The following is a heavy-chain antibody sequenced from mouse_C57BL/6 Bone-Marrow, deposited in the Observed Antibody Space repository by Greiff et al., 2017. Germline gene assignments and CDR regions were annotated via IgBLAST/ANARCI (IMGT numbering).Heavy chain of an antibody. Sequence: QVQLQQSGAELVMPGASVKLSCKASGYTFTSYWMHWVKQRPGQGLEWIGEIDPSDSYTNYNQKFKGKSTLTVDKSSSTAYMQLSSLTSEDSAVYYCARSVTTVVARRGWFAYWGQGTLVTVSA. CDR3: ARSVTTVVARRGWFAY. V-gene: IGHV1-69*01. D-gene: IGHD1-1*01. CDR2: IDPSDSYT. J-gene: IGHJ3*01. CDR1: GYTFTSYW.